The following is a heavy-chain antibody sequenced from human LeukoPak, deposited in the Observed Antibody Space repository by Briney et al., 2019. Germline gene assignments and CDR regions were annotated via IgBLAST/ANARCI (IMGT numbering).Heavy chain of an antibody. D-gene: IGHD2-21*01. Sequence: GETLRLSCVASGFTFRHYDMSWVRQAPGKGLEWVSRINTSGGSTYYADSLQGRFTISRDSSKNTLHLQMNNVRAEDTALYYCMKLPAMIIVIDTDFEYWVQGAQVTVSS. J-gene: IGHJ4*02. V-gene: IGHV3-23*01. CDR1: GFTFRHYD. CDR3: MKLPAMIIVIDTDFEY. CDR2: INTSGGST.